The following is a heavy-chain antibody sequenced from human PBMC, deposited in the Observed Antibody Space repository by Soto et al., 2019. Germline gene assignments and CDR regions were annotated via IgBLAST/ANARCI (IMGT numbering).Heavy chain of an antibody. CDR1: GASISGYY. J-gene: IGHJ5*02. CDR3: VRDGTKTLRDWFDP. D-gene: IGHD1-1*01. Sequence: QVQLQESGPGLVKPSETLSLTCTLSGASISGYYWSWIRKSAGKGLVCFVRIYATGTSDYNPSLKSRVMMSVDTSKKQFSLKLRSVTAADTAVYYCVRDGTKTLRDWFDPWGQGISVTVSS. CDR2: IYATGTS. V-gene: IGHV4-4*07.